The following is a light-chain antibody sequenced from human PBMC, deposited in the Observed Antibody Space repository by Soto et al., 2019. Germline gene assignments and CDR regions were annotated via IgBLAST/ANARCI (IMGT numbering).Light chain of an antibody. CDR3: QQYTDWPTT. V-gene: IGKV3-20*01. J-gene: IGKJ1*01. CDR2: GAS. Sequence: EIVLTPSPCTRSLSPGERATLSVSGSQSVSSKYLALYQQTPGQAPRVLIYGASSRTTGIPDRFSGSGSGTEFTLTISSLQSEDFAVYYCQQYTDWPTTFGQGTKVDIK. CDR1: QSVSSKY.